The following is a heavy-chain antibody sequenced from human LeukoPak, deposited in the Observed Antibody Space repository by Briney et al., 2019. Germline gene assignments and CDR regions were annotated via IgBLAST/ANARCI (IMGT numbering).Heavy chain of an antibody. V-gene: IGHV1-18*01. CDR2: ISAYNGNT. D-gene: IGHD3-10*01. CDR1: GYTFTSYG. CDR3: ARGFTHRMYYSQGGDAFDI. J-gene: IGHJ3*02. Sequence: ASVKVSCKASGYTFTSYGISWVRQAPGQGLEWMGWISAYNGNTHYAQKVQDRVTMTTDTSTSTAYMELRSLRSDDTAVYYCARGFTHRMYYSQGGDAFDIWGQGTMVTVSS.